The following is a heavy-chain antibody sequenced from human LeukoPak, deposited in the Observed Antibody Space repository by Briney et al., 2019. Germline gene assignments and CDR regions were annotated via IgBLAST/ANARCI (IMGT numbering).Heavy chain of an antibody. CDR2: IWYDGSNK. V-gene: IGHV3-33*01. CDR3: ARESRGGDFWSGEPVDY. D-gene: IGHD3-3*01. J-gene: IGHJ4*02. Sequence: PGRSLRLSCAASGFTFSSYGMHWVRQAPGKGLEWVAVIWYDGSNKYYADSVKGRFTISRDNAKNTLYLQMNSLRAEDTAVYYCARESRGGDFWSGEPVDYWGQGTLVTVSS. CDR1: GFTFSSYG.